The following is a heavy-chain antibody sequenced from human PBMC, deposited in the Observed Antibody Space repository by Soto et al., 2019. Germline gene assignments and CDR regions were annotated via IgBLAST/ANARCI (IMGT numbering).Heavy chain of an antibody. J-gene: IGHJ6*03. Sequence: QVQLLQSGAEVKKPGASVKVSCKASGYTFTNYGITWVRQAPGQGLEWMGWISAYNGDTHYTQRLQGRVTMTIDTFTPPGYMLPRGLRTHDTGAHYCAMGPRLIACIYNSMHVWGTGTTVTFSS. CDR3: AMGPRLIACIYNSMHV. V-gene: IGHV1-18*01. CDR1: GYTFTNYG. CDR2: ISAYNGDT. D-gene: IGHD3-16*01.